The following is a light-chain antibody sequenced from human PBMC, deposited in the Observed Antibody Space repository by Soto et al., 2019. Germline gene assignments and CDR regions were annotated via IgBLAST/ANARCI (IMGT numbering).Light chain of an antibody. V-gene: IGKV3-11*01. CDR3: QQRSDWPRT. J-gene: IGKJ2*01. Sequence: IVLTQSPATLSLSPGERATLSCRASQSVSSSLGWYQQKPGQAPRLLIYDASNRATGIPTRFSGSGSGTDFTLTISSLEPEDFAVYYCQQRSDWPRTFGQGTKLEIK. CDR2: DAS. CDR1: QSVSSS.